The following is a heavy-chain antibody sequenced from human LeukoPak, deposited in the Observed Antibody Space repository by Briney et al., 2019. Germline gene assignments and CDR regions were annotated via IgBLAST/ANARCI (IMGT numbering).Heavy chain of an antibody. Sequence: PGGSLRLSCAASGFTSSSYSMNWVRQAPGKGLEWVSSISSSSSYIYYADSVKGRFTISRDNAKNSLYLQMNSLRAEDTAVYYCATPIHTGYYYYMDVWGKGTTVTVSS. V-gene: IGHV3-21*01. CDR2: ISSSSSYI. J-gene: IGHJ6*03. CDR3: ATPIHTGYYYYMDV. CDR1: GFTSSSYS. D-gene: IGHD5-18*01.